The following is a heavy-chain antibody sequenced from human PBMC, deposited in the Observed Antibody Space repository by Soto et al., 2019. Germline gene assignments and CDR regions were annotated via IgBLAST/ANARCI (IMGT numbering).Heavy chain of an antibody. CDR2: IIPIFGTA. V-gene: IGHV1-69*13. D-gene: IGHD6-19*01. Sequence: PSVKVSCKASGGTYSIYAIIWVRQATGQGLEWMGGIIPIFGTANYAQKFQGRVTITADESTSTAYMELSSLRSEDTAVYYCARDATDGIAVAGTQGMDVWGQGTTVTVSS. J-gene: IGHJ6*02. CDR3: ARDATDGIAVAGTQGMDV. CDR1: GGTYSIYA.